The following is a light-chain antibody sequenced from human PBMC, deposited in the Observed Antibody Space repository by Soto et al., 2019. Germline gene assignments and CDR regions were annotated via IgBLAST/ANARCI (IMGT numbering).Light chain of an antibody. Sequence: IQTTQYPSSLSASVGDRFSITCRSSQNINNYLNWYQQKPGRAPKLLIYDASNLEAGVPSRFRGSGSGTDFTFTISRLQPEDIATYYCQQYENLPTFGQGTRLE. CDR1: QNINNY. V-gene: IGKV1-33*01. CDR2: DAS. J-gene: IGKJ5*01. CDR3: QQYENLPT.